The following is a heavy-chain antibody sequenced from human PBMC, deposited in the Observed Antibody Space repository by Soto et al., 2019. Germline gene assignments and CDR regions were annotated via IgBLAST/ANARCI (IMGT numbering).Heavy chain of an antibody. D-gene: IGHD4-17*01. V-gene: IGHV3-30*18. Sequence: GGVPRPSCAASGFTFISYGMHWVRQAPVKWLEWVAVVSYDGRNTYYGDSVKGRFTISRDNSKNTLYLQMDSLRAEDTAVYYCANQGDYYGLLHDWGQGTLVTVSS. J-gene: IGHJ4*02. CDR1: GFTFISYG. CDR3: ANQGDYYGLLHD. CDR2: VSYDGRNT.